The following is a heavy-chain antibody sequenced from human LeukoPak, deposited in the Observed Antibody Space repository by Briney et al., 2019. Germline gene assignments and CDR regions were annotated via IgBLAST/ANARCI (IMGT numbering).Heavy chain of an antibody. Sequence: PSETLSLTCTVSGGSISSYYWRWIRQPPGKGLEWVGYIYYSGRTNYNPSLKSRVTISADTSKNQFSLKLSSVTAADTAVYYCARVKRYFASRYYYYYMDVWGKGTTVPVSS. CDR3: ARVKRYFASRYYYYYMDV. D-gene: IGHD3-9*01. CDR1: GGSISSYY. CDR2: IYYSGRT. V-gene: IGHV4-59*01. J-gene: IGHJ6*03.